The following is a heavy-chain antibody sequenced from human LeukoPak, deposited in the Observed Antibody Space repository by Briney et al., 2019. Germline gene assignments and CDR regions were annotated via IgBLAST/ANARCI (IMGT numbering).Heavy chain of an antibody. CDR2: IIWNSGSI. CDR3: AKVAGPYDSSGYLLDY. D-gene: IGHD3-22*01. V-gene: IGHV3-9*01. CDR1: GFTFDDYA. J-gene: IGHJ4*02. Sequence: GGSLRLSCAASGFTFDDYAMHWVRQAPGKGRDCVSGIIWNSGSIGYADSVKGRFTISRDNAKNSLYLQMNSLRAEDTALYYCAKVAGPYDSSGYLLDYWGQGTLVTVSS.